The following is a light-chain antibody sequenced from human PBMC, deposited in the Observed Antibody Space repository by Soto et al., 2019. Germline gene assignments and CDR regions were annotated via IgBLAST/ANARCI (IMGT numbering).Light chain of an antibody. V-gene: IGKV3-20*01. CDR2: GAS. CDR1: QSVSSSY. J-gene: IGKJ4*01. CDR3: QQYGSSPLT. Sequence: EIVLTQSPGTLSLSPGERATLSCRASQSVSSSYLAWYQRKPGQAPRLLIYGASSRATGIPDRFSGSGSGTDFTLTISRLEPGDFAVYYCQQYGSSPLTFGGGTKMEIK.